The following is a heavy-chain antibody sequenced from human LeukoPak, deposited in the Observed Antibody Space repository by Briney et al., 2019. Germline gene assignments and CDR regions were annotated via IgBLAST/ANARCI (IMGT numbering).Heavy chain of an antibody. D-gene: IGHD3-10*01. CDR2: ISSSGSII. CDR1: GFTFSSYS. J-gene: IGHJ4*02. Sequence: GGSLRLSCAASGFTFSSYSLNWVRQAPGKGLEWVSYISSSGSIIYYADSVKGRFTISRHNAKNSLYPQMNSLRAEDTAVYYCARDSLYGSGGYHNWGQGTLVTVSS. CDR3: ARDSLYGSGGYHN. V-gene: IGHV3-48*01.